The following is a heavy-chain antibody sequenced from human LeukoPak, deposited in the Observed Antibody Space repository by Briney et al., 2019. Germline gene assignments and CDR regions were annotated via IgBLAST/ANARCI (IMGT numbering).Heavy chain of an antibody. J-gene: IGHJ5*02. CDR3: AKDSYYYDSSGYYSA. CDR1: GFTFSSYG. V-gene: IGHV3-30*02. CDR2: IRYDGSNK. Sequence: GGSLGLSCAGSGFTFSSYGMHWVRQAPGKGLEWVAFIRYDGSNKYYADSVKGRFTISRDNSENTLYLQMNSLRAEDTAVYYCAKDSYYYDSSGYYSAWGQGTLVTVSS. D-gene: IGHD3-22*01.